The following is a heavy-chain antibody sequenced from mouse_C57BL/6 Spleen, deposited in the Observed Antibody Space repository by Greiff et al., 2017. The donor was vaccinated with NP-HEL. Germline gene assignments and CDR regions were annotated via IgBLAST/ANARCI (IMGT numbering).Heavy chain of an antibody. CDR1: GYTFTDYN. V-gene: IGHV1-18*01. Sequence: EVQLQQSGPELVKPGASVKIPCKASGYTFTDYNMDWVKQSHGKSLEWIGDINPNNGGTIYNQKFKGKATLTVDKSSSTAYMELRSLTSEDTAVYYCARPTFYYYGSSYGYFDVWGTGTTVTVSS. CDR2: INPNNGGT. CDR3: ARPTFYYYGSSYGYFDV. J-gene: IGHJ1*03. D-gene: IGHD1-1*01.